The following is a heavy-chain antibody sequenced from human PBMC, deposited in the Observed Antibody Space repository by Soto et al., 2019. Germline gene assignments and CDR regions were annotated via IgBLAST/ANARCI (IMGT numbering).Heavy chain of an antibody. V-gene: IGHV3-48*03. J-gene: IGHJ3*02. CDR2: ISSSGSTI. Sequence: GGSLRLSCAASGITFSSYEMNWVRQAPGKGLEWVSYISSSGSTIYYADSVKGRFTISRDNAKNSLYLQMNSPRAEDTAVYYCARVDILTGYAFDIWGQGTMVTVSS. CDR3: ARVDILTGYAFDI. D-gene: IGHD3-9*01. CDR1: GITFSSYE.